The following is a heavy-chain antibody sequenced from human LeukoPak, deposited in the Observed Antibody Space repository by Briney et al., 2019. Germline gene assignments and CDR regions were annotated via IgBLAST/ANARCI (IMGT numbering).Heavy chain of an antibody. CDR2: IYSGGST. J-gene: IGHJ5*02. D-gene: IGHD3-9*01. CDR1: GFTVSSNY. CDR3: AKDLLTILEWFDP. V-gene: IGHV3-53*01. Sequence: PGGSLRLSCAASGFTVSSNYMSWVRQAPGKGLEWVSVIYSGGSTYYADSVKGRFTISRDNSKNTLYLQMNSLRAEDTAVYYCAKDLLTILEWFDPWGQGTLVTVSS.